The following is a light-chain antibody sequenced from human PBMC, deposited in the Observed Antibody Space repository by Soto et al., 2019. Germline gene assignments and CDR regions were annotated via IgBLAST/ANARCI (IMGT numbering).Light chain of an antibody. CDR1: QSLSSN. J-gene: IGKJ2*01. CDR3: QQYNNWPRT. V-gene: IGKV3-15*01. Sequence: EIVMTQSPATLSVSPGERATLSCRASQSLSSNLAWYQQKPGQAPRPLIYGAYTRATGIPARFNGSESEKEFTLTVSSLHSEDSAIYYCQQYNNWPRTFGQGTKLAIK. CDR2: GAY.